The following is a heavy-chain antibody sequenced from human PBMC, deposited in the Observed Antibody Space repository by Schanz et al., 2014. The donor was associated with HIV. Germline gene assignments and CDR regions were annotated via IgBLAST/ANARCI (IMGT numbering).Heavy chain of an antibody. CDR1: GDTFSSHA. Sequence: QVQLVQSGAEVKKPGSSVKVSCELSGDTFSSHAISLVRQAPGQGLEGMGGLIPTFGIANYAPKFQGRITITADESTSTAYLELRSLRPEDTAMFFCARSFGVGDLGFGVWGQGTTVIVSS. D-gene: IGHD3-3*01. V-gene: IGHV1-69*01. CDR3: ARSFGVGDLGFGV. J-gene: IGHJ6*02. CDR2: LIPTFGIA.